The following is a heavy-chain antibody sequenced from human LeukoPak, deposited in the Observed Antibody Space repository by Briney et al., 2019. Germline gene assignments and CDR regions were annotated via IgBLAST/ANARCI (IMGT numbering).Heavy chain of an antibody. CDR1: GFTFSSYG. D-gene: IGHD6-13*01. J-gene: IGHJ6*02. CDR2: IWYDGSNK. CDR3: ARDQDSSSWYDYYHYGMDV. V-gene: IGHV3-33*01. Sequence: PGGSLRLSCAASGFTFSSYGMHWVRQAPGKGLEWVAVIWYDGSNKYYADSVKGRFTISRDNSKNTLYLQMNSLRAEDTAVYYCARDQDSSSWYDYYHYGMDVWGQGTTVTVSS.